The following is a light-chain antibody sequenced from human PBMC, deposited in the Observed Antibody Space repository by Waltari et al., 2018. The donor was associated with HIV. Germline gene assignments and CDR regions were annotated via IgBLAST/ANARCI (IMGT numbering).Light chain of an antibody. CDR1: CSDVGSYTY. V-gene: IGLV2-18*01. J-gene: IGLJ1*01. Sequence: QSALPQPPSASGSPGQSVTLSCTGSCSDVGSYTYVSWYQHSPGTAHKLVIYDVTHRPSGVPDRFSGYKFESTASLTISGLQAEDEAVYYCAFYISAHTHYVFGSGTRVTVL. CDR3: AFYISAHTHYV. CDR2: DVT.